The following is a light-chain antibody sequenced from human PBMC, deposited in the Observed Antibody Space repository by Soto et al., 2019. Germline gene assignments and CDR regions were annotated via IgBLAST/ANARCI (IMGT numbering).Light chain of an antibody. CDR1: QSISSSY. J-gene: IGKJ4*01. Sequence: EIVLTQSPGTLSLSPGERATLSCRASQSISSSYLAWYQQKLGQAPRLLIYGASNRATGIPDRFSGSGSGRDFTLTISRLEPEDVAVYYCQQYGSSAALTFGGGTKVEIK. CDR3: QQYGSSAALT. CDR2: GAS. V-gene: IGKV3-20*01.